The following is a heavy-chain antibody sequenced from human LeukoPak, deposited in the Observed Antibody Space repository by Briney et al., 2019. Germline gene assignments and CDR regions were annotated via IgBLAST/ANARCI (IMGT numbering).Heavy chain of an antibody. J-gene: IGHJ2*01. D-gene: IGHD5-12*01. CDR2: IYYSGST. Sequence: SETLSLTCTVSGGSISSYYWSWIRQPPGKGLEWIGYIYYSGSTNYNPSLKSRVTISVDTSKNQFSLKLSSVTAADTAVYYCARGGGYESISGWYFDLWGRGTLVTVSS. CDR3: ARGGGYESISGWYFDL. CDR1: GGSISSYY. V-gene: IGHV4-59*01.